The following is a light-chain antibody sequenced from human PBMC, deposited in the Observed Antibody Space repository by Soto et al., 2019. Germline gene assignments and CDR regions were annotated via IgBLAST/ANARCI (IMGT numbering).Light chain of an antibody. J-gene: IGKJ5*01. CDR3: QQSYITPPIT. V-gene: IGKV1-39*01. CDR1: QSVSRY. Sequence: DVQMTQSPSSLSALVEDRVTITCRASQSVSRYLNWYQHEPGKAPKLLINAASNLRSGVPSRFSGSGSGTDFTLTIDGLQPEDFAVYYCQQSYITPPITFGQGTRLEIK. CDR2: AAS.